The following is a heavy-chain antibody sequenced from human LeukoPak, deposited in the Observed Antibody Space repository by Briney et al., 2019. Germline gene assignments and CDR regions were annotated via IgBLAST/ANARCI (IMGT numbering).Heavy chain of an antibody. CDR3: AKDFRIGYSAHFDY. V-gene: IGHV3-23*01. J-gene: IGHJ4*02. CDR1: GFTFRSHA. Sequence: GGSLRLSCVGSGFTFRSHAMSWVRQAPEKGLEFVSGVYENGGTTYYADSVKGRFSISRDNSKNTLYLQMDSLRGEDTAVYYCAKDFRIGYSAHFDYWGQGALVTVSS. CDR2: VYENGGTT. D-gene: IGHD2-21*01.